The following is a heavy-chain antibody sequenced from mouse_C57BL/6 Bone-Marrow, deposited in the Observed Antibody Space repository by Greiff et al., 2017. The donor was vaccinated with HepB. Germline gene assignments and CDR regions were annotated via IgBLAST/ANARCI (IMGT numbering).Heavy chain of an antibody. J-gene: IGHJ4*01. D-gene: IGHD2-1*01. CDR2: ISYDGSN. Sequence: DVQLQESGPGLVKPSQSLSLTCSVTGYSITSGYYWNWIRQFPGNKLEWMGYISYDGSNNYNPSLKNRISITRDTSKNQFFLKLNSVTTEDTATYYCARDGNYTDYWGQGTSVTVSS. CDR3: ARDGNYTDY. CDR1: GYSITSGYY. V-gene: IGHV3-6*01.